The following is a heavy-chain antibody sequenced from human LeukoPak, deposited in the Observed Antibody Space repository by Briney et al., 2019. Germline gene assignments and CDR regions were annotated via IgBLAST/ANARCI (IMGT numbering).Heavy chain of an antibody. CDR2: IIPIFGTA. CDR3: ARPDGRTSDAFDI. CDR1: GGTFSSYA. Sequence: SVKVSCKASGGTFSSYAIGWVRQAPGQGLEWMGGIIPIFGTANYAQKFQGRVTITADESTSTAYMELSSLRSEDTAVYYCARPDGRTSDAFDIWGQGTMVTVPS. D-gene: IGHD2-2*01. V-gene: IGHV1-69*13. J-gene: IGHJ3*02.